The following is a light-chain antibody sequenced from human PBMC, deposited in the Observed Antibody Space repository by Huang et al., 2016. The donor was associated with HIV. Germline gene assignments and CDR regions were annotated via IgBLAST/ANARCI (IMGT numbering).Light chain of an antibody. Sequence: DIQMNQYPSSLSASVGDRVTITCRVSQDIKNYLAWYQQKAGQVPKLLIYAASSLQSEVPSRFSGSGSGTDFTLSITSLQPEDVAIYYCQKYDSVPRTFGQGTKVDIK. CDR1: QDIKNY. CDR2: AAS. V-gene: IGKV1-27*01. CDR3: QKYDSVPRT. J-gene: IGKJ1*01.